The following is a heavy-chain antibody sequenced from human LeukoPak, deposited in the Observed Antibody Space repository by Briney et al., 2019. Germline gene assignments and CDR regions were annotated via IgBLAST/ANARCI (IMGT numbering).Heavy chain of an antibody. CDR2: IWSDGTNK. CDR1: GFTFSHFG. J-gene: IGHJ4*02. V-gene: IGHV3-33*06. CDR3: AKDAQRGFDYSNSLEY. Sequence: GGSLRLSCAASGFTFSHFGFHWVRQAPGKGLEWVAVIWSDGTNKYYGDSAKGRFIIHRDDSQNTVYLQMNSLRAEDTAIYYCAKDAQRGFDYSNSLEYWGQGSLVTVSS. D-gene: IGHD4-11*01.